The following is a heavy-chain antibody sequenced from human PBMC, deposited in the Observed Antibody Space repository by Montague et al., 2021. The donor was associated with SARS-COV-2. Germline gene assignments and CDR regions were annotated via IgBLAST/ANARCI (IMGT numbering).Heavy chain of an antibody. D-gene: IGHD3-10*01. J-gene: IGHJ5*02. Sequence: TLSLTCTVSGGSISSSGYYWAWIRQHPGKGLEWLGFIYYSGSTFYNPSLKSRLTISVDTSNNQFSLKLSSVTAADTAVYYCARGPAMKYMVVFNTGFDPWGQGSLVTVSS. CDR3: ARGPAMKYMVVFNTGFDP. CDR1: GGSISSSGYY. CDR2: IYYSGST. V-gene: IGHV4-31*03.